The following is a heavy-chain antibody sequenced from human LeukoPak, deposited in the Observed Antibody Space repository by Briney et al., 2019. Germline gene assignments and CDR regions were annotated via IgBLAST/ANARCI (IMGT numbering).Heavy chain of an antibody. CDR3: AKYSSSSNYYFGMDV. J-gene: IGHJ6*02. V-gene: IGHV3-30*18. Sequence: PGGSLRLSCAASGFSFSSYAMSWVRQAPGKGLEWVTVISYDGSNKYYVDSVKGRFTISRDNSKNTLYLQMNSLRAEDTAVYYCAKYSSSSNYYFGMDVWGQGTTVTVSS. D-gene: IGHD6-6*01. CDR1: GFSFSSYA. CDR2: ISYDGSNK.